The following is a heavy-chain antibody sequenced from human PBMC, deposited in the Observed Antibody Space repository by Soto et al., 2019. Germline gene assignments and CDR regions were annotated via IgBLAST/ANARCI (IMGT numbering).Heavy chain of an antibody. Sequence: GGSLRLSCAASGFIFHDYAMSWVRQAPGKGLDWVSLITSTGDRIYYADFVKGRFTISRDNSNKTLYLQISNLGAGDSDTSYCANVTGHYPWGFDFWGRGTLVTVSS. J-gene: IGHJ4*01. D-gene: IGHD3-9*01. CDR3: ANVTGHYPWGFDF. CDR2: ITSTGDRI. CDR1: GFIFHDYA. V-gene: IGHV3-23*01.